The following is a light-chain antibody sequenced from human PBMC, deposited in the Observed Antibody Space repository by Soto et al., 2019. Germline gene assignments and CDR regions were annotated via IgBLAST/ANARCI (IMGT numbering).Light chain of an antibody. CDR2: LGS. CDR1: QSLLHSNGYNY. Sequence: DIVMTQSPLSLPVTPGEPASISCRSSQSLLHSNGYNYLDWYLQKPGQSPQLLIYLGSNRASGVPDRFSGSGSGTDFTLTISSLQPEDFAAYFCQQSYSRPRTFGQGTKVDI. CDR3: QQSYSRPRT. J-gene: IGKJ1*01. V-gene: IGKV2-28*01.